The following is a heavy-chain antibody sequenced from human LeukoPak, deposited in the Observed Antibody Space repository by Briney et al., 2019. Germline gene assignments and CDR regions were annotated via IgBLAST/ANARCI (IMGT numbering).Heavy chain of an antibody. CDR1: GFTFGDYA. CDR2: IRSKAYGGTT. V-gene: IGHV3-49*03. D-gene: IGHD3-10*01. CDR3: TRDMGFGELPLLFDY. Sequence: GGSLRLSCTASGFTFGDYAMSWFRQAPGKGLEWVGFIRSKAYGGTTEYAASVKGRFTISRDDSKSIAYLQMNSLKTEDTAVYYCTRDMGFGELPLLFDYWGQGTLVTVSS. J-gene: IGHJ4*02.